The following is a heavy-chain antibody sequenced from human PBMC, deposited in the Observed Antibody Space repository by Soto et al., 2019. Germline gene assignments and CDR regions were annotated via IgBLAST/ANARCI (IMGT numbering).Heavy chain of an antibody. V-gene: IGHV1-2*02. Sequence: QVQLVQSGAEVKEPGASVKVSCKASGYTFTGYYMHWARQAPGQGLEWMGWIKSFNGDKNYAQKFQGRVTLTRDTSISTAYMELSRLKSDDTAVYYCARVVSPYYDVLTGNCFDPWGQGTLVTVSS. CDR3: ARVVSPYYDVLTGNCFDP. J-gene: IGHJ5*02. D-gene: IGHD3-9*01. CDR1: GYTFTGYY. CDR2: IKSFNGDK.